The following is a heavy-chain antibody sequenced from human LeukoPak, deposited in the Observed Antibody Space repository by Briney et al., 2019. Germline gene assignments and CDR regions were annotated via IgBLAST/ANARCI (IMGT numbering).Heavy chain of an antibody. CDR1: GGSISSGHSS. J-gene: IGHJ4*02. D-gene: IGHD4-17*01. V-gene: IGHV4-31*11. CDR2: IYYSGST. Sequence: SETLSLTCAVSGGSISSGHSSWNWFRQPPGKGLEWIGYIYYSGSTYYNPSLKSRVTISVDTSKNQFSLKLSSVTAADTAVYYCARHFGDYHLNPYFDYWGQGTLVTVSS. CDR3: ARHFGDYHLNPYFDY.